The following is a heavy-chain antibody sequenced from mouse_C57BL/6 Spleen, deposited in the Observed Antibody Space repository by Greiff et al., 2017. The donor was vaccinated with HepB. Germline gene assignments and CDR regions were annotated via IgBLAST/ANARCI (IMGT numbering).Heavy chain of an antibody. D-gene: IGHD2-5*01. V-gene: IGHV1-54*01. Sequence: VQLQQSGAELVRPGTSVKVSCKASGYAFTNYLIEWVKQRPGQGLEWIGVINPGSGGTNYNEKFKGKATLTADKSSSTAYMQLSSLTSEDSAVYFCARSSGSKLFAYWGQGTLVTVSA. CDR1: GYAFTNYL. CDR2: INPGSGGT. J-gene: IGHJ3*01. CDR3: ARSSGSKLFAY.